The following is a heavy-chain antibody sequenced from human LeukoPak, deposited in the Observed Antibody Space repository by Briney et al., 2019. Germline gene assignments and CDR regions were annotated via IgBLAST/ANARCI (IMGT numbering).Heavy chain of an antibody. CDR3: ARGGLLFNWFDP. CDR1: GGSFSGYY. Sequence: SETLSLTCAVYGGSFSGYYWSWIRQPPGKGLEWIGEINHSGSTNYNPSLKSRVTISVDTSKNQFSLRLSSVTAADTAVYYCARGGLLFNWFDPWGQGTLVTVSS. D-gene: IGHD2/OR15-2a*01. CDR2: INHSGST. J-gene: IGHJ5*02. V-gene: IGHV4-34*01.